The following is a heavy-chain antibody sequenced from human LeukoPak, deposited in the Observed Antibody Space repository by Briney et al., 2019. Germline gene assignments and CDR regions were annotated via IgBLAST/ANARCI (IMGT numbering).Heavy chain of an antibody. V-gene: IGHV1-8*01. J-gene: IGHJ4*02. CDR2: MNANIGNT. CDR1: GYTFTSYD. CDR3: ASIDWGYGDY. D-gene: IGHD7-27*01. Sequence: ASVKDSCKASGYTFTSYDINWVRQAPGQGREWMGWMNANIGNTDYVQKFQGRVTMTMNTSISTDYMEVSSLRSEYTAVYYRASIDWGYGDYWGQGTLVSVSS.